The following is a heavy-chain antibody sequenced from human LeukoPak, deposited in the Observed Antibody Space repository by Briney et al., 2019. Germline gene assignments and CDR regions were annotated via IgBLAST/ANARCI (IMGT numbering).Heavy chain of an antibody. Sequence: GGSLRLSCAASGFTFSSYAMSWVRQAPGKGLEWVSAISGSGGSTYYADSVKGRFTISRGNSKNTLYLQMNSLRAEDTAVYYCAKDKRFLEWLPVDYWGQGTLVTVSS. CDR1: GFTFSSYA. CDR3: AKDKRFLEWLPVDY. CDR2: ISGSGGST. J-gene: IGHJ4*02. V-gene: IGHV3-23*01. D-gene: IGHD3-3*01.